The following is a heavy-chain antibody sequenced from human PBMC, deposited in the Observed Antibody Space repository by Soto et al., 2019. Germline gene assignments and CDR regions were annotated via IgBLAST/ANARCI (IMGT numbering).Heavy chain of an antibody. CDR3: ARTPETRDWLDP. Sequence: KTSDTLSLTCSVSGASVSSYYWSWVRQPPGKGLEWIGYIYYIGAYNYNPSLKSRVTISVDTSKNQFSLKLTPVTAADTAVYYCARTPETRDWLDPWGQGTLVTVSS. J-gene: IGHJ5*02. CDR1: GASVSSYY. CDR2: IYYIGAY. D-gene: IGHD1-7*01. V-gene: IGHV4-59*02.